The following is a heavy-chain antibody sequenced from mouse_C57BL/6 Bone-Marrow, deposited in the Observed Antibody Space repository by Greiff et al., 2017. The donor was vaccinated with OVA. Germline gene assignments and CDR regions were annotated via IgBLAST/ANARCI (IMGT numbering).Heavy chain of an antibody. CDR2: IYPRDGST. CDR1: GYTFTDHT. D-gene: IGHD1-1*01. V-gene: IGHV1-78*01. J-gene: IGHJ4*01. CDR3: ARSELYYYGSSLPTGAMDY. Sequence: VQLQQSDAELVKPGASVKISCKVSGYTFTDHTIHWMKQRPEQGLEWIGYIYPRDGSTKYNEKFKGKATLTADKSSSTAYMQLNSLTSEDSAVYYYARSELYYYGSSLPTGAMDYWGQGTSVTVSS.